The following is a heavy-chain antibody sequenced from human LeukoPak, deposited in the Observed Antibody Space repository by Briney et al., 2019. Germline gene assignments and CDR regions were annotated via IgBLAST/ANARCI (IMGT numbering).Heavy chain of an antibody. CDR3: ARDSGLGYSGYDLAW. D-gene: IGHD5-12*01. V-gene: IGHV1-2*02. Sequence: ASVKVSCKPSGYTFTGYYMSWVRQAPGQGLEWMGWINPNSGDTNYAQKFQGRVTMTRDTSIRTAYMELSRLRSDDTAVYYCARDSGLGYSGYDLAWWGQGTLVTVSS. J-gene: IGHJ4*02. CDR1: GYTFTGYY. CDR2: INPNSGDT.